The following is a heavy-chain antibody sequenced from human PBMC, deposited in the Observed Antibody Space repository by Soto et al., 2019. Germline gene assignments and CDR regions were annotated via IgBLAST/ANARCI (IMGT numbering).Heavy chain of an antibody. CDR1: GYTFSAYN. V-gene: IGHV1-2*02. CDR3: VRGNLGTARGFYYGMDV. J-gene: IGHJ6*02. Sequence: ASVKVSCKXSGYTFSAYNIHWVRQAPGQGLEWLGWINPNTGGTNYAQGFPGRVILTRDTATNTAYMEVTRLISDDTAVYYCVRGNLGTARGFYYGMDVWGQGTTVTVS. D-gene: IGHD6-6*01. CDR2: INPNTGGT.